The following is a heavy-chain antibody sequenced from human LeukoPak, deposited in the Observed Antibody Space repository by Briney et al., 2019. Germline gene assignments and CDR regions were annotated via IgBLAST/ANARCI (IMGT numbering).Heavy chain of an antibody. J-gene: IGHJ6*02. CDR1: GGSVSSGSYY. CDR2: IYYSGST. Sequence: SETLSLTCTVSGGSVSSGSYYWSWIRQPPGKGLEWIGYIYYSGSTNYNPSLKSRVTISVDTSKNQFSLKLSSVTAADTAVYYCARDLTAVAGTFLYYYYGMDVWGQGTTVTVSS. V-gene: IGHV4-61*01. D-gene: IGHD6-19*01. CDR3: ARDLTAVAGTFLYYYYGMDV.